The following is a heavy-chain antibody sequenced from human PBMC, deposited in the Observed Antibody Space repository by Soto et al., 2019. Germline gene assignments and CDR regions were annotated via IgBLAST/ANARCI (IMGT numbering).Heavy chain of an antibody. J-gene: IGHJ6*03. CDR2: GGSGGST. CDR3: VKFRGRAYLYYDMVV. CDR1: GFSFSNYG. V-gene: IGHV3-23*01. Sequence: DVQPLEYGGGLAQRGGSLRLSCAASGFSFSNYGMTWVRQAPGKGLEWVSSGGSGGSTYYADSVKGRVTISRDNSKNTLYLQPNRLRAEDTAVYYCVKFRGRAYLYYDMVVWGNGTTVSVSS.